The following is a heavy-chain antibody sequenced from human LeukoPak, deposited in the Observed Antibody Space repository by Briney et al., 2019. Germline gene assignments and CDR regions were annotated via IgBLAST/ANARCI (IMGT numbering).Heavy chain of an antibody. CDR3: ARGGESIAARQRSDAFDI. D-gene: IGHD6-6*01. J-gene: IGHJ3*02. V-gene: IGHV1-2*02. CDR1: GYTFTGYY. Sequence: EASVKVSCKASGYTFTGYYMHWVRQAPGQGLEWMGWINPNSGGTNYAQKFQGRVTMTRDTSISTAYMELSRLRSDDTAVYYCARGGESIAARQRSDAFDIWGQGTMVTVSS. CDR2: INPNSGGT.